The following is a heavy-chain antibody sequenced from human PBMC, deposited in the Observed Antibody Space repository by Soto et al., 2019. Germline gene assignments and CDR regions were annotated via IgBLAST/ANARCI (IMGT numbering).Heavy chain of an antibody. CDR1: GFTFSIYW. CDR2: IKQDGSEE. Sequence: GGSLRLSCAASGFTFSIYWMSWVRQAPGKGLEWVANIKQDGSEEYYVDSVKGRFTISRDSAKNSLYLEMNSLRAEDTAVYYCARESEDLTSNFDYWGQGTLVTVS. J-gene: IGHJ4*02. CDR3: ARESEDLTSNFDY. V-gene: IGHV3-7*01.